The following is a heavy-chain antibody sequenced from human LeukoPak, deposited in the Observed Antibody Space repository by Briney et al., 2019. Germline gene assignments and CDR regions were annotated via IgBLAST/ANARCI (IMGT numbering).Heavy chain of an antibody. J-gene: IGHJ4*02. CDR2: ISGNGVST. Sequence: GGSLRLSCAASGFMFDDSAMHWVRQAPGKGLEWVSLISGNGVSTFYADSVKGRFTISRDNSKNSLSLQMDSLTTEDTALYYCAKEGYSHTSNYFDNWGQGILVTVSS. CDR1: GFMFDDSA. D-gene: IGHD2-15*01. CDR3: AKEGYSHTSNYFDN. V-gene: IGHV3-43*02.